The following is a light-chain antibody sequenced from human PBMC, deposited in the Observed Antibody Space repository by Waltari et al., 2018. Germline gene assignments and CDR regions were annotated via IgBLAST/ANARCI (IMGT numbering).Light chain of an antibody. Sequence: EIVLTQSPGSLSSSLGERVTLSCRASQSVSRALAWYQQKPGQAPRLLIFGASNRVTGIPDRFSGSGSETDFSLTISRLEPEDFAVYYCQHYVRLPATFGRGTKVEIK. J-gene: IGKJ1*01. CDR1: QSVSRA. CDR2: GAS. V-gene: IGKV3-20*01. CDR3: QHYVRLPAT.